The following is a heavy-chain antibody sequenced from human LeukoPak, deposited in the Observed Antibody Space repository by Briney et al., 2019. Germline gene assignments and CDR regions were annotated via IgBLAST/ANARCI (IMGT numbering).Heavy chain of an antibody. D-gene: IGHD4-17*01. CDR1: GFTFSTYG. V-gene: IGHV3-33*01. Sequence: GRSLRLSCAASGFTFSTYGMHWVRQAPGKGLEWVALVWSDGNGKFYADSVEGRFTISRDNSKNTLYLQMNSLRADDTAVYYCVRVLTVTFDSWGQGTLVTVSS. CDR3: VRVLTVTFDS. J-gene: IGHJ4*02. CDR2: VWSDGNGK.